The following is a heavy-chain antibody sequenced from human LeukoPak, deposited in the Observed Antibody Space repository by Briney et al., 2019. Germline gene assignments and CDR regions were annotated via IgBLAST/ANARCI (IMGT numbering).Heavy chain of an antibody. CDR3: ATHSGTNYYYFDY. Sequence: GESLNISCKGSGYSFTNYWIGWVRQMPGKGLEWMGIIYPGDSDTRYSPSFQGQVTISADKSISTAYLQWSSLKASDTAMYYCATHSGTNYYYFDYWGQGTLVTVSS. D-gene: IGHD1-26*01. V-gene: IGHV5-51*01. J-gene: IGHJ4*02. CDR2: IYPGDSDT. CDR1: GYSFTNYW.